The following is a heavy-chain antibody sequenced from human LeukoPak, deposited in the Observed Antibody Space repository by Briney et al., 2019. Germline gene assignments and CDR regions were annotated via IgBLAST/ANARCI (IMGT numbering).Heavy chain of an antibody. Sequence: SVKVSCKASGGTFSSYAISWVRQAPGQGLEWMGGIIPIFGTANYAQKFQGRVTITADESTSTAYMELSSLRPEDTAVYYCATDLVPGYFYIDVWGKGTTVTVSS. J-gene: IGHJ6*03. V-gene: IGHV1-69*13. CDR3: ATDLVPGYFYIDV. CDR2: IIPIFGTA. CDR1: GGTFSSYA.